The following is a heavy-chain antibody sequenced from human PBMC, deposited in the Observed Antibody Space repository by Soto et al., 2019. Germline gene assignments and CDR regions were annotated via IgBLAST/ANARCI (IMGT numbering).Heavy chain of an antibody. Sequence: GGSLRLSCAASGFTFSSYAMHWVRQAPGKGLEWVAVISYDGSNKYYADSVKGRFTISRDNSKNTLYLQMNSLRAEDTAVYYCARTGMTTDGMDVWGQGTTVTVSS. V-gene: IGHV3-30-3*01. CDR2: ISYDGSNK. D-gene: IGHD1-1*01. J-gene: IGHJ6*02. CDR3: ARTGMTTDGMDV. CDR1: GFTFSSYA.